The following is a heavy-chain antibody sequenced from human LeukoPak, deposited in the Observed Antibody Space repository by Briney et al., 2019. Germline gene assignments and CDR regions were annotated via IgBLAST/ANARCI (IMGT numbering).Heavy chain of an antibody. J-gene: IGHJ5*02. V-gene: IGHV4-34*01. Sequence: SETLSLTCAVYGGSFSGYYWSWIRQPPGKGLEWIGEINHSGSTNYNPSLKSRVTISVDPSTNQFSLKLSSVTAADTAVYYCARRGYSYGYNWFDPWGQGTLVTVSS. CDR2: INHSGST. D-gene: IGHD5-18*01. CDR3: ARRGYSYGYNWFDP. CDR1: GGSFSGYY.